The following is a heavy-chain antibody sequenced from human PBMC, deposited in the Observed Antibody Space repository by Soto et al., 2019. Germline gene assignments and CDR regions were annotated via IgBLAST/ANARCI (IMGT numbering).Heavy chain of an antibody. D-gene: IGHD1-26*01. Sequence: ASVKVSCKASGYTFTSYAMHWVRQAPGQRLEWMGWINAGNGNTKYSQKFQGRVTITRDTSASTAYMELSSLKTEDTAVYYCNKYSGSLSIPAALGPGTLVTVSS. CDR1: GYTFTSYA. J-gene: IGHJ5*02. CDR2: INAGNGNT. CDR3: NKYSGSLSIPAA. V-gene: IGHV1-3*01.